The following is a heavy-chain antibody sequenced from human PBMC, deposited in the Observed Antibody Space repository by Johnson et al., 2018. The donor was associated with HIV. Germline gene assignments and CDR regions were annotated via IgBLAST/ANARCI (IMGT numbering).Heavy chain of an antibody. CDR3: ARDRGYGDAFDI. CDR1: GFTFDDYA. J-gene: IGHJ3*02. Sequence: VQLVESGGGLVQPGRSLRLSCAASGFTFDDYAMHWVRQAPGKGLEWVSGISWNSGSIGYADSVKGRFTISRDNSKNKLYLQTNSLRAEDTAVYYCARDRGYGDAFDIWGQGTMVTVSS. V-gene: IGHV3-9*01. D-gene: IGHD5-18*01. CDR2: ISWNSGSI.